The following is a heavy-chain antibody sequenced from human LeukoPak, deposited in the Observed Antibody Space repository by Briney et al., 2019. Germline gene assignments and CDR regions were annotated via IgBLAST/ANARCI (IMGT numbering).Heavy chain of an antibody. CDR3: ASLTYYYDSSGYYHDY. CDR1: GLIFRSYW. Sequence: SGGSLRLSCAVSGLIFRSYWMSWVRQAPGKGLEWVSYISSSSSTIYYADSVKGRFTISRDNAKNSLYLQMNSLRAEDTAVYYCASLTYYYDSSGYYHDYWGQGTLVTVSS. V-gene: IGHV3-48*04. CDR2: ISSSSSTI. D-gene: IGHD3-22*01. J-gene: IGHJ4*02.